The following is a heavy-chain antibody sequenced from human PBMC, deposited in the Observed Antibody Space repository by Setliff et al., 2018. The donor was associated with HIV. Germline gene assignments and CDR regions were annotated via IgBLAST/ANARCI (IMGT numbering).Heavy chain of an antibody. J-gene: IGHJ6*03. D-gene: IGHD1-26*01. CDR1: GASISSSSHH. CDR3: ARIVRWELVATSTFFYYYMGV. CDR2: IYYTGST. Sequence: ASETLSLTCTVSGASISSSSHHWAWIRQPPGKGLEYIGNIYYTGSTHHNPSLESRVATSVDTSKNQFSLKLSSVTAADTAVYYCARIVRWELVATSTFFYYYMGVWGKGTTVTV. V-gene: IGHV4-39*01.